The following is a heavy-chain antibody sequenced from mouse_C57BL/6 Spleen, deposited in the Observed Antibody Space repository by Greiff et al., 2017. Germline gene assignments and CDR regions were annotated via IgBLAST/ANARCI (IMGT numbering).Heavy chain of an antibody. D-gene: IGHD3-2*02. CDR1: GYTFTSYW. Sequence: EVQLQQSGTVLARPGASVKMSCKTSGYTFTSYWMHWVKQRPGQGLAWIGAIYPGNSDTSYNQKFKGKAKLTAVTSASTAYMELSSLTNEDSAVYYCTRYDTTAQATYYAMDYWGQGTSVTVSS. V-gene: IGHV1-5*01. CDR2: IYPGNSDT. CDR3: TRYDTTAQATYYAMDY. J-gene: IGHJ4*01.